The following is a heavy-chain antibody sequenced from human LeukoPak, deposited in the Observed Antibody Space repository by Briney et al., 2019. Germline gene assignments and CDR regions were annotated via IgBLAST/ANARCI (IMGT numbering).Heavy chain of an antibody. CDR2: ISAYNGNT. J-gene: IGHJ4*02. V-gene: IGHV1-18*01. D-gene: IGHD1-26*01. Sequence: ASVKVSCKASGYTFTRYGISWVRQAPGQGLEWMGWISAYNGNTNYAQKLQGRVTMTTDTSTSTAHMELRNLRSDDTAVYYCARDRGRGSYYPFDYWGQGTLVTVSS. CDR1: GYTFTRYG. CDR3: ARDRGRGSYYPFDY.